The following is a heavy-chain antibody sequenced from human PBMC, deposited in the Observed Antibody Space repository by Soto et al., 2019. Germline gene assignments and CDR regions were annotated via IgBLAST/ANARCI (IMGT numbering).Heavy chain of an antibody. J-gene: IGHJ4*02. D-gene: IGHD4-17*01. CDR1: GFSLSTSGVG. Sequence: QITLKESGPPLVKPTQTLTLTCTFSGFSLSTSGVGVGWIRQPPGKALEWLALIYWDDDKRYSPSLKSRLTITKDTSKNQVVLTMTNMDPVDTATYYCAHRRAPTLTVYFDYWGQGTLVTVSS. CDR2: IYWDDDK. CDR3: AHRRAPTLTVYFDY. V-gene: IGHV2-5*02.